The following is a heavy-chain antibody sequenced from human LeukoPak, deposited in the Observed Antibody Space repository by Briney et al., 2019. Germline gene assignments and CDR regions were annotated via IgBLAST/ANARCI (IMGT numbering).Heavy chain of an antibody. J-gene: IGHJ6*03. CDR3: AKGDYYDSSGYYAYYYYYYMDV. V-gene: IGHV3-23*01. CDR2: ISGSGGST. CDR1: GFTFSSYA. Sequence: GGSLRLSCAASGFTFSSYAMSWVRQAPGKGLEWVSAISGSGGSTYYADSVKGRFTISRDNSKNALYLQMNSLRAEDTAVYYCAKGDYYDSSGYYAYYYYYYMDVWGKGTTVTVSS. D-gene: IGHD3-22*01.